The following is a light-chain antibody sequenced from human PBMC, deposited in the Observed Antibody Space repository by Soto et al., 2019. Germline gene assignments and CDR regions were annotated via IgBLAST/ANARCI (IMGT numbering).Light chain of an antibody. CDR2: GAS. CDR1: QSVSSNY. Sequence: EIVMTQSPGTLSLSPGERAALSCRASQSVSSNYLAWYQQKPGQAPRLLIYGASRRAAGIPDRFSGSGSGTDFTLTISRLEPEDFAVYYCHHYGRSQGWTFGKGTKVDIK. J-gene: IGKJ1*01. CDR3: HHYGRSQGWT. V-gene: IGKV3-20*01.